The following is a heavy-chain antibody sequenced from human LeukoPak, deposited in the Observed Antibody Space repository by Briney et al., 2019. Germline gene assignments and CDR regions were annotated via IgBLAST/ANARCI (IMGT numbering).Heavy chain of an antibody. CDR2: ISSSGSTI. V-gene: IGHV3-11*01. J-gene: IGHJ6*02. D-gene: IGHD5-18*01. CDR1: GFTFSDYY. CDR3: ARDVDTAMDPTSYYYYYGMDV. Sequence: GGSLRLSCAASGFTFSDYYMSWIRQAPGKGLEWVSYISSSGSTIYYADSVKGRFTISRDNSKNTLYLQMNSLRAEDTAVYYCARDVDTAMDPTSYYYYYGMDVWGQGTTVTVSS.